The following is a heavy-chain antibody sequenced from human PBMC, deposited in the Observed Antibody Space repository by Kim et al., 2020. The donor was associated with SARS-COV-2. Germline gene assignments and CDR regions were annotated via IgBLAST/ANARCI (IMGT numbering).Heavy chain of an antibody. Sequence: GGSLRLSCAASGFTFSSYAMHWVRQAPGKGLEWVAVISYDGSNKFYADSVKGRFTISRDNSKNKLYLQMNSLRAEDTAVYYCARGLTDYFDNWGQGTLVTVSS. D-gene: IGHD7-27*01. J-gene: IGHJ4*02. CDR2: ISYDGSNK. V-gene: IGHV3-30*04. CDR1: GFTFSSYA. CDR3: ARGLTDYFDN.